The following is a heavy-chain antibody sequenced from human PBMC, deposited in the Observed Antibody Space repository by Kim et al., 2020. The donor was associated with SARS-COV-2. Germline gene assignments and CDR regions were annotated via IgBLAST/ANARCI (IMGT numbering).Heavy chain of an antibody. D-gene: IGHD3-9*01. CDR1: GFTFSSYA. CDR3: ARDGRDYDILTGYLWEGAFDI. Sequence: GGSMRLSCAASGFTFSSYAMHWVRQAPGKGLEWVAVISYDGSNKYYADSVKGRFTISRDNSKNTLYLQMNSLRAEDTAVYYCARDGRDYDILTGYLWEGAFDIWGQGTMVTVSS. V-gene: IGHV3-30*04. J-gene: IGHJ3*02. CDR2: ISYDGSNK.